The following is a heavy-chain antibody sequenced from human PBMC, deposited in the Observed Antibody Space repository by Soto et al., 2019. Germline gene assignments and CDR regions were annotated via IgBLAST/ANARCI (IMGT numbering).Heavy chain of an antibody. CDR1: GFTFSSYG. D-gene: IGHD6-19*01. CDR2: IWYDGSNK. V-gene: IGHV3-33*01. CDR3: ARDGITPLTGYSSGWYLGY. J-gene: IGHJ4*02. Sequence: QVQLVESGGGVVQPGRSLRLSCAASGFTFSSYGRHWVRQAPGKGLEWVAVIWYDGSNKYYADSVKGRFTISRDNSKNTLYLQMNSLRAEDTAVYYCARDGITPLTGYSSGWYLGYWGQGTLVTVSS.